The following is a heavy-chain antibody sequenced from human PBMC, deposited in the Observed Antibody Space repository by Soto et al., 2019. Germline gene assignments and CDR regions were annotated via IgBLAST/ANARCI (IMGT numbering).Heavy chain of an antibody. CDR3: ARWRGGWFGEFYYYYGMDV. CDR1: GDSVSSNSAA. J-gene: IGHJ6*02. V-gene: IGHV6-1*01. CDR2: TYYRSKWYN. Sequence: SQTLSLTCAISGDSVSSNSAAWNWIRQSPSRGLEWLGRTYYRSKWYNDYAVSVKSRITINPDTSKNQFSLQLNSVTPEDTAVYYFARWRGGWFGEFYYYYGMDVWGQGTTVTVSS. D-gene: IGHD3-10*01.